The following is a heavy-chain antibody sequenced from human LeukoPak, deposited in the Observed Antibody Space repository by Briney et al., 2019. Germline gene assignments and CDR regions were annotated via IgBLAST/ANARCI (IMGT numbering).Heavy chain of an antibody. D-gene: IGHD2-2*01. Sequence: SETPSLTCAVYGGSFSGYYWSWIRQPPGKGLEWIGEINHSGSTNYNPSLKSRVTISVDTSKNQFSLKLSSVTAADTAVYYCARAARRYCSSTSCSVPRYWFDPWGQGTLVTVSS. CDR3: ARAARRYCSSTSCSVPRYWFDP. J-gene: IGHJ5*02. CDR1: GGSFSGYY. V-gene: IGHV4-34*01. CDR2: INHSGST.